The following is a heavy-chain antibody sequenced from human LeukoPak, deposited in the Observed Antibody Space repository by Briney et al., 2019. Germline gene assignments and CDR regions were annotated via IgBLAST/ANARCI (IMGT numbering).Heavy chain of an antibody. D-gene: IGHD3-10*01. V-gene: IGHV4-4*07. CDR3: ARERGGSGNYSYFDF. CDR1: GGSISSYY. Sequence: SETLSLTCTVSGGSISSYYWSWIRQPAGKGLEWIGRIYTSGSTNYNPSLKSRVTVSVDRSRNQFSLKLTSVTAADTAVYYCARERGGSGNYSYFDFWGQGTLATVSS. CDR2: IYTSGST. J-gene: IGHJ4*02.